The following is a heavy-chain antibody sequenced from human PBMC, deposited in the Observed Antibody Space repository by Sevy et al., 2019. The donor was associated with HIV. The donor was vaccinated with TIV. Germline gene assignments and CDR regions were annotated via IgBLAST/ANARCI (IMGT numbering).Heavy chain of an antibody. CDR3: ARGIAAPRGMDV. J-gene: IGHJ6*02. CDR2: FFYSGST. CDR1: GVSISGYY. V-gene: IGHV4-59*01. D-gene: IGHD6-13*01. Sequence: SETLSLTCTVSGVSISGYYWSWIRQPPGKGLEWIGYFFYSGSTNYNPSLKSRVTISVDTTRNQVSLKVRSVTAADTAVYYCARGIAAPRGMDVWGQGTTVTVSS.